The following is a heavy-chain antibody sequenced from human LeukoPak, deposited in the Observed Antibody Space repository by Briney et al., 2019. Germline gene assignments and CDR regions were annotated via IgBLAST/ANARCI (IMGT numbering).Heavy chain of an antibody. J-gene: IGHJ3*02. Sequence: RTGGSLRLSCTASRFTFDDYGMSWVRQAPGKGLEWVSSISWDGGSTGYGDPVKGRFIISRDNAKNSLYLQMNSLSAEDTAFYFCARVVEATEAFDIWGQGTMVTASS. CDR3: ARVVEATEAFDI. CDR2: ISWDGGST. V-gene: IGHV3-20*04. D-gene: IGHD1-26*01. CDR1: RFTFDDYG.